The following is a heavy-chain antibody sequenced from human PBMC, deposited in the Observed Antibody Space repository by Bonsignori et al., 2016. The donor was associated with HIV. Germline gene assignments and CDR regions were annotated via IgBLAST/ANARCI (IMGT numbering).Heavy chain of an antibody. CDR2: IYSGERIT. CDR3: AKGGLFYYDDSRRGAFDV. V-gene: IGHV3-23*03. Sequence: VRQAPGKGLEWVSDIYSGERITSGRFTIFRSKSENTLYLEIDSLRLEDTAMYYCAKGGLFYYDDSRRGAFDVWGHGTMVTVSS. J-gene: IGHJ3*01. D-gene: IGHD3-22*01.